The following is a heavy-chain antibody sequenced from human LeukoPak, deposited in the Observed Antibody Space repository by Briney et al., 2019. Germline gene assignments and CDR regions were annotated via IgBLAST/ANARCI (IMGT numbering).Heavy chain of an antibody. CDR3: AANSYGYGGDYYYYMDV. V-gene: IGHV3-30*03. CDR2: ISYDGSNK. Sequence: GGSLRLSCAASGFTFSSYGMHWVRQAPGKGLEWVAVISYDGSNKYYADSVKGRFTISRDNSKNTLYLQMNSLRAEDTAVYYCAANSYGYGGDYYYYMDVWGKGTTVTISS. CDR1: GFTFSSYG. J-gene: IGHJ6*03. D-gene: IGHD5-18*01.